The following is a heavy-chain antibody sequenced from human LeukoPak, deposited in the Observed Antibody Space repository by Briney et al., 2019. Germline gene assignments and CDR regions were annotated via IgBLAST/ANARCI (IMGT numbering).Heavy chain of an antibody. J-gene: IGHJ4*02. CDR1: GFTFSSYA. CDR2: ISYDGSNK. Sequence: GGSLRLSCVASGFTFSSYAMHWVRQAPGKGLEWVAVISYDGSNKYYADSVKGRFTISRDNSKNTLYLQMNSLRAEDTAVYYCAGGYCSSTSCYANGPIDYWGQGTLVTVSS. V-gene: IGHV3-30*04. D-gene: IGHD2-2*01. CDR3: AGGYCSSTSCYANGPIDY.